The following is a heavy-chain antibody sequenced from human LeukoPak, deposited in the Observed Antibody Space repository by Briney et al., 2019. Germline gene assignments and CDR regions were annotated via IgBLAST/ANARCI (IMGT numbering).Heavy chain of an antibody. V-gene: IGHV3-48*04. CDR3: AKDFSYSSWYFDY. J-gene: IGHJ4*02. Sequence: GGSLRLSCAASGFTFSSYSMNWVRQAPGKGLEWGSYISGSSSTIYYADSVKGRFTISRDNAKNSLYLQMNSLRAEDTALYYCAKDFSYSSWYFDYWGQGTLVTVSS. CDR1: GFTFSSYS. D-gene: IGHD6-6*01. CDR2: ISGSSSTI.